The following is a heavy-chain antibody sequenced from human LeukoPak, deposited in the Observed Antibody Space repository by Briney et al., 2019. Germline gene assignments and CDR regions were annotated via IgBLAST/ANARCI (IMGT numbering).Heavy chain of an antibody. J-gene: IGHJ4*02. Sequence: SETLSLTCTVSGGSIGSYYWSWIRQPPGKGLEWIGYIYYSGSTNYNPSLKSRVTISVDTSKNQFSLKLSSVTAADTAVYYCASLTSHQYSYGTFDYWGQGTLVTVSS. CDR3: ASLTSHQYSYGTFDY. V-gene: IGHV4-59*08. CDR2: IYYSGST. CDR1: GGSIGSYY. D-gene: IGHD5-18*01.